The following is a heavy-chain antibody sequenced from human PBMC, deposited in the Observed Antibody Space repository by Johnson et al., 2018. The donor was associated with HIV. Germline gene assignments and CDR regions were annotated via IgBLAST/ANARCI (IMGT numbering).Heavy chain of an antibody. J-gene: IGHJ3*02. V-gene: IGHV3-15*01. Sequence: VQLVESGGGLVKPGGSLKLSCAVSGFTFSDYYMSWIRQAPGKGLEWVGRIQSKTDGGTTDYAAHVKGRFTISRDDSKNTLYLQMNSLKTEDTAVYYCTTVSVSLGNAFDIWGQGTMVTVSS. CDR3: TTVSVSLGNAFDI. CDR1: GFTFSDYY. CDR2: IQSKTDGGTT.